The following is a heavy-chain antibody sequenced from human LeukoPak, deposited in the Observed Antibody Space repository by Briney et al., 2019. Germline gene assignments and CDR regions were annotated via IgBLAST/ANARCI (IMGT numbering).Heavy chain of an antibody. Sequence: PSETLSLTCTVSGGSISSSSYYWGWIRQPPGKGLEWIGSIYYSGSTYYNPSLKSRVTISVDTSKNQFSLKLSSVTAADTAVYYCARLPLIVGATSQVDYWGQGTLVTVSS. CDR3: ARLPLIVGATSQVDY. V-gene: IGHV4-39*01. J-gene: IGHJ4*02. CDR1: GGSISSSSYY. D-gene: IGHD1-26*01. CDR2: IYYSGST.